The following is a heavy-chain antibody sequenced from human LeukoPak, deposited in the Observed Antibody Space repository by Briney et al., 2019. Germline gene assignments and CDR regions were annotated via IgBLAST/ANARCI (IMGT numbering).Heavy chain of an antibody. Sequence: SGGSLRLSCAASGFTFSNAWMSWVRQAPGKGLEWVGRIKSKTDGGTTDYAAPVKGRFTISRDDSKNMLYLQMNSLKTEDTAVYYCTTVLLWFGEPGGFDYWGQGTLVTVSS. CDR1: GFTFSNAW. CDR2: IKSKTDGGTT. J-gene: IGHJ4*02. D-gene: IGHD3-10*01. CDR3: TTVLLWFGEPGGFDY. V-gene: IGHV3-15*01.